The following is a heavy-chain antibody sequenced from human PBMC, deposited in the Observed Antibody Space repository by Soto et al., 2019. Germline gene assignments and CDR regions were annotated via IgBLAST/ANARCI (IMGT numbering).Heavy chain of an antibody. CDR2: IIPIFGTA. V-gene: IGHV1-69*13. CDR3: ARADSSGYTFDY. J-gene: IGHJ4*02. Sequence: ASVKVSCKASGGTFSSYAISWVRQAPGQGLEWMGGIIPIFGTANYAQKFQGRVTITADESTSTAYMELSSLRSEDTAVYYCARADSSGYTFDYWGQGTLVTVSS. CDR1: GGTFSSYA. D-gene: IGHD3-22*01.